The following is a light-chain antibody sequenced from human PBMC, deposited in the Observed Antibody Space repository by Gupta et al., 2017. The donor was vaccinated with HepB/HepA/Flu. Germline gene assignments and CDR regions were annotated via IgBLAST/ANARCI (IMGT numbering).Light chain of an antibody. CDR2: SNN. CDR3: AAWADSLSGVV. V-gene: IGLV1-47*02. J-gene: IGLJ3*02. CDR1: SSNIGSTY. Sequence: QSVLTQPPSASGSPGQRVTISCSGRSSNIGSTYVYWYQKRPGTAPKLIIYSNNRRPSGVPDRFSGYKSGTSASLTISGLRSEDEAYYYWAAWADSLSGVVFGGGTKLTVL.